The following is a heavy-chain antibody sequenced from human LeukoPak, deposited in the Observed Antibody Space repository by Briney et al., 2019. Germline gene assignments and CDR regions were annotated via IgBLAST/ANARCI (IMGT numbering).Heavy chain of an antibody. V-gene: IGHV3-30*18. CDR2: ISYDGSNK. Sequence: GRSLRLSCAASGFTFSSYGMHWVRQAPGKGLEWVAVISYDGSNKYYADSVKGRFTISRDNSKNTLYLQMNSLRAEDTAVYYCAKQSLGYCSSTCCWNYFDYWGQGTLVTVSS. J-gene: IGHJ4*02. D-gene: IGHD2-2*01. CDR3: AKQSLGYCSSTCCWNYFDY. CDR1: GFTFSSYG.